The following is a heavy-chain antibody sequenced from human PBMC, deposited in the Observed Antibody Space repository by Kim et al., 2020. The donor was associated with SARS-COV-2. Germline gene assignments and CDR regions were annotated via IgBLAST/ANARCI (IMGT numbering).Heavy chain of an antibody. CDR1: GFTFSSYE. D-gene: IGHD3-10*01. J-gene: IGHJ4*02. CDR3: ARGSPMVRGAVDY. V-gene: IGHV3-48*03. CDR2: ISSSGSTI. Sequence: GGSLRLSCAASGFTFSSYEMNWVRQAPGKGLEWVSYISSSGSTIYYADSVKGRFTISRDNAKNSLYLQMNSLRAEDTAVYYCARGSPMVRGAVDYWGQGTLVTVSS.